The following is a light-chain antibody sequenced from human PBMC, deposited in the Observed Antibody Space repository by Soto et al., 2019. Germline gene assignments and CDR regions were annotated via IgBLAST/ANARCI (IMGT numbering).Light chain of an antibody. CDR3: QQRYRWPET. V-gene: IGKV3-11*01. CDR1: QSVTNF. CDR2: NAS. Sequence: EIVLTQSPGTLSLSPGERATLSCRASQSVTNFLAWYQQKPGQSPSLLIYNASHRATGIPARFSGSGSGTDFTLTISSLEPEDFAVYYCQQRYRWPETCGQGTKVEIK. J-gene: IGKJ1*01.